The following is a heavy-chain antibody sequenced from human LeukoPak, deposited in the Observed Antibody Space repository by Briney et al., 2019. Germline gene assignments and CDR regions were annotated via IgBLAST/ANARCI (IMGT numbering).Heavy chain of an antibody. CDR3: AREIVK. Sequence: GGSLRLSCAASGFTFDDYAMHWVRQAPGKGLEWVSGISWNSGSIGYADSVKGRFTISRDNAKNSLYLQMNSLRAEDTAVYYCAREIVKWGQGTLVTVSS. D-gene: IGHD3-16*02. J-gene: IGHJ4*02. CDR1: GFTFDDYA. V-gene: IGHV3-9*01. CDR2: ISWNSGSI.